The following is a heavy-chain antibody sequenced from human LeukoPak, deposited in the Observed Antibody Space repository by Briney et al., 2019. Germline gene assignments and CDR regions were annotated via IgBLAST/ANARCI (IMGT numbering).Heavy chain of an antibody. J-gene: IGHJ4*02. V-gene: IGHV3-7*01. CDR3: ATDRDNSDWQKRFDS. D-gene: IGHD2-21*02. CDR2: INQDASEI. Sequence: GSLRLSCAASGFTFSTYWMNWYRQAPGKGLEWVGNINQDASEINYVDSVRGRFNISRDNAKNSLHLQMNSLRAEDTAVYYCATDRDNSDWQKRFDSWGQGTLVTVSS. CDR1: GFTFSTYW.